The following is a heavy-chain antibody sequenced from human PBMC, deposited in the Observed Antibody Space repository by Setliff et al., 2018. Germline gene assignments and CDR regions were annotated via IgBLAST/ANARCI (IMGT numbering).Heavy chain of an antibody. CDR3: ARERTIFGILVISGWFDP. J-gene: IGHJ5*02. D-gene: IGHD3-3*01. CDR1: GASINSGDYY. Sequence: TSETLSLTCTVSGASINSGDYYWSWIRQPPGKGLEWIGYIFHSGSTHYNSSLRSRLTISVDTAKNQFSLKLTSVTAADTAMYYCARERTIFGILVISGWFDPWGQGTVVTVSS. CDR2: IFHSGST. V-gene: IGHV4-30-4*08.